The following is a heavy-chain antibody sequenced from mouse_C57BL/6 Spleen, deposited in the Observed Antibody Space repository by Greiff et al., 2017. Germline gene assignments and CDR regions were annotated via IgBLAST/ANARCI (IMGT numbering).Heavy chain of an antibody. D-gene: IGHD1-1*01. CDR3: ARFYYYGSSPYFDY. CDR2: INYDGSST. CDR1: GFTFSDYY. J-gene: IGHJ2*01. Sequence: EVKLVESEGGLVQPGSSMKLSCTASGFTFSDYYMAWVRQVPEKGLEWVANINYDGSSTYYLDSLKSRFIISKDNAKNILYLQMSSLKSEDTATYYCARFYYYGSSPYFDYWGQGTTLTVSS. V-gene: IGHV5-16*01.